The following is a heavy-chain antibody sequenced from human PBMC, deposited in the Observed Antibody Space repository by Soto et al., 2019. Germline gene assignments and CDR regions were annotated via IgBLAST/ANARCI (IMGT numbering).Heavy chain of an antibody. CDR1: GFTVRSNH. Sequence: GGSLRLSCAASGFTVRSNHMSWVRQAPGKGLEWVSLIYSGGTTYYADSVEGRFTISRDNSKNTLYLQMNSLRADDTAVYYCARAIIGTTAFDYWGQGTLVTVSS. D-gene: IGHD1-20*01. J-gene: IGHJ4*02. V-gene: IGHV3-53*01. CDR2: IYSGGTT. CDR3: ARAIIGTTAFDY.